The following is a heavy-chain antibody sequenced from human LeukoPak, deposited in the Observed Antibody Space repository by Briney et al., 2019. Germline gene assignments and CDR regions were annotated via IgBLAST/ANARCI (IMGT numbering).Heavy chain of an antibody. Sequence: PGGSLRLSCAASGFTFDDYAMHWVRPAPGKGLEWVSGISWNSGSIGYADSVKGRFTISRDNAKNSLYLQMNSLRAEDMALYYCARGSRYSSSWSRQTRDQWYFDYWGQGTLVTVSS. CDR3: ARGSRYSSSWSRQTRDQWYFDY. J-gene: IGHJ4*02. CDR1: GFTFDDYA. D-gene: IGHD6-13*01. CDR2: ISWNSGSI. V-gene: IGHV3-9*03.